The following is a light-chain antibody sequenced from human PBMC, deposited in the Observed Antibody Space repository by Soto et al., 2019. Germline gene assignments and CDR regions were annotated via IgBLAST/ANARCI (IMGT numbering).Light chain of an antibody. CDR1: QSVSSSY. Sequence: EIVLTQSPGTLSLSPGERATLSCRASQSVSSSYLAWYQQKPGQAPRLLIYGASSRATGIPDRFSGSGSGTDFTLTISSLEPEDFAVYYCQQRSNWPTFGHGTKVEI. J-gene: IGKJ1*01. CDR2: GAS. CDR3: QQRSNWPT. V-gene: IGKV3D-20*02.